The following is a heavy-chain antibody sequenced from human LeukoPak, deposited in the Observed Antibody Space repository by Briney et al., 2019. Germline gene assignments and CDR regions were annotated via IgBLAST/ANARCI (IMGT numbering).Heavy chain of an antibody. CDR3: ARYYGSGSYYNWPYYYYGMDV. D-gene: IGHD3-10*01. CDR2: MNPNSGNT. Sequence: ASVKVSCKASGYTFTSYDINWVRQATGQGLEWMGWMNPNSGNTGYAQKFQGRVTMTRNTSISTAYMELSSLRSEDTAVYYCARYYGSGSYYNWPYYYYGMDVWGQGTTVTVSS. J-gene: IGHJ6*02. V-gene: IGHV1-8*01. CDR1: GYTFTSYD.